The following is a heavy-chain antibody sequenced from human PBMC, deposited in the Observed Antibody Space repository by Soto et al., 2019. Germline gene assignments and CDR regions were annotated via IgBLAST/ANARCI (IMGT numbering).Heavy chain of an antibody. Sequence: GGSLRLSCAASGFTFSSYAMSWVRQAPGKGLEWVSAISGSGGSTYYADSVKGRFTISRDNSKNTLYLQMNSLRAEDTAVYYCAKDRLGYCSSTSCGTDKYFDYWGQGTLVTVSS. D-gene: IGHD2-2*01. CDR2: ISGSGGST. CDR3: AKDRLGYCSSTSCGTDKYFDY. J-gene: IGHJ4*02. V-gene: IGHV3-23*01. CDR1: GFTFSSYA.